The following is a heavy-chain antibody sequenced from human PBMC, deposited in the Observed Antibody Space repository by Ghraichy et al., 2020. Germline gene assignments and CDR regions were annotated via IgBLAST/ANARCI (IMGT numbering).Heavy chain of an antibody. J-gene: IGHJ3*02. Sequence: SETLSLTCTVSGGSISSYYWSWIRQPPGKGLEWIGYIYYSGSTNYNPSLKSRVTISVDTSKNQFSLKLGSVTAADTAVYYCARGAPKEEQWLELEAFDIWGQGRMVTVSS. V-gene: IGHV4-59*01. CDR1: GGSISSYY. D-gene: IGHD6-19*01. CDR3: ARGAPKEEQWLELEAFDI. CDR2: IYYSGST.